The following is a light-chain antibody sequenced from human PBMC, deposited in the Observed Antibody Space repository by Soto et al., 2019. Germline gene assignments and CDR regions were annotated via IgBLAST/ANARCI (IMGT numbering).Light chain of an antibody. CDR1: RRFDSH. CDR2: EAS. J-gene: IGKJ4*01. CDR3: QQRGNWPPLT. V-gene: IGKV3-11*01. Sequence: EVVLTQSPATLSLSPGETATLSCSASRRFDSHLAWYQHKPGQAPRLLIFEASTRATGVPARFSGSGSGTHFTLTINSLEPEEFAVYYCQQRGNWPPLTFGGGTKVEI.